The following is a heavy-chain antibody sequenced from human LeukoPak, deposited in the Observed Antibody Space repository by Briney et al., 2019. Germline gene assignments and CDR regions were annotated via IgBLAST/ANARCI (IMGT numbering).Heavy chain of an antibody. V-gene: IGHV3-30*03. CDR3: ARIPQGYKGYFDY. D-gene: IGHD2-15*01. Sequence: GGSLRLSCAASGFASSSYAMHWVRQSPGKGLEWVAVISYDGSIIYYGDSVEGRFTISRDNSENTLYLQMDSLRPEDMALYYCARIPQGYKGYFDYWGQGTLVTVSS. J-gene: IGHJ4*02. CDR2: ISYDGSII. CDR1: GFASSSYA.